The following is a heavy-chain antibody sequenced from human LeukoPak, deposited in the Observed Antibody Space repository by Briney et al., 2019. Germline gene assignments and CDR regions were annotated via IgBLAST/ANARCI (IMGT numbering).Heavy chain of an antibody. J-gene: IGHJ4*02. V-gene: IGHV1-3*01. Sequence: ASVKVSCKASGYTFTTYAMHWVRQALGQRLEWMGWINAGNGNTKYSQNFQGRVTITRDTSASTGYMELSSLRSEDTAVYYCARDPEYCSSTSCFHYWGQGTLVTVSS. CDR3: ARDPEYCSSTSCFHY. CDR1: GYTFTTYA. CDR2: INAGNGNT. D-gene: IGHD2-2*01.